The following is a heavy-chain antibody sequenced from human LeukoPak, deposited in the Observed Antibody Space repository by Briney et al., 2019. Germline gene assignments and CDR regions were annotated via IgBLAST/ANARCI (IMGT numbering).Heavy chain of an antibody. D-gene: IGHD6-6*01. CDR2: ISYDGSNK. J-gene: IGHJ5*02. CDR1: GFTFSSYA. V-gene: IGHV3-30-3*01. Sequence: PGRSLRLSCAASGFTFSSYAMHWVRQAPGKGLEWVAVISYDGSNKYYADSVKGRFTISRDNSKNTLYLQMNSLRAEDTAVYYCAREWTPVEYSSSSPWFDPWGQGTLVTVSS. CDR3: AREWTPVEYSSSSPWFDP.